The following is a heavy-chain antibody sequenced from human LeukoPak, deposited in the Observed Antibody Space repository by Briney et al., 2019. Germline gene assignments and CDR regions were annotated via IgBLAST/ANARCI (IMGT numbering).Heavy chain of an antibody. V-gene: IGHV3-48*03. D-gene: IGHD3-10*02. CDR2: ISSSGSTI. CDR1: GFTFSSNE. Sequence: PGWALRLSCSASGFTFSSNEMNWVRQAPGKGLEWVSYISSSGSTIYYADSVKGRFTISRDNAKNSLYLQVNSLRAEDTAVYYCAELGITMIGGVWGKGTTVTISS. CDR3: AELGITMIGGV. J-gene: IGHJ6*04.